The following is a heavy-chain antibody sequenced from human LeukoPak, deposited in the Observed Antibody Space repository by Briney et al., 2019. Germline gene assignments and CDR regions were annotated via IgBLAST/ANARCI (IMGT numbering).Heavy chain of an antibody. J-gene: IGHJ4*02. CDR1: GYTFTSYG. V-gene: IGHV1-18*01. D-gene: IGHD6-19*01. Sequence: ASVKVSCKASGYTFTSYGISWVRQAPGQGLEWMGWISAYNGNTNYAQKLQGRVTMTTDTSTSTAYMELRSLRSDDTALYYCAKDVGQQWLEYFDYWGQGTLVTVSS. CDR3: AKDVGQQWLEYFDY. CDR2: ISAYNGNT.